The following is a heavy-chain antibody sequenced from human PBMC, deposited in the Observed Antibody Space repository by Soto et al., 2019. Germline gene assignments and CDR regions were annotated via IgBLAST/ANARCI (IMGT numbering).Heavy chain of an antibody. CDR2: ISSSSSYI. J-gene: IGHJ4*02. Sequence: GGSLRLSCAASGFTFSSYSMNWVRQAPGKGLEWVSSISSSSSYIYYADSVNGRFTISRDNAKNSLYLQMNSLRAEDTAVYYCARGSVAARPINDYWGQGTLVTVSS. CDR3: ARGSVAARPINDY. V-gene: IGHV3-21*01. D-gene: IGHD6-6*01. CDR1: GFTFSSYS.